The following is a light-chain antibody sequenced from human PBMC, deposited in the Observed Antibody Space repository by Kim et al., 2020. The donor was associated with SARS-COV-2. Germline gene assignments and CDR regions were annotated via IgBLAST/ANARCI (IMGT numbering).Light chain of an antibody. Sequence: DIQMTQSPSSLSASVGDRVTITCRASQGISNYLVWYQQKPGKVPKVLIYPASTLQSGVPSRFSGSGSGTEFTLTISSLQPEDAATYYCQKDSNAPWTFGQGTKLEI. J-gene: IGKJ1*01. CDR1: QGISNY. CDR3: QKDSNAPWT. CDR2: PAS. V-gene: IGKV1-27*01.